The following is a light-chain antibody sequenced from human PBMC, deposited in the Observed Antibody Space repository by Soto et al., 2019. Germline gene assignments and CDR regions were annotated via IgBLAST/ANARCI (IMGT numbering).Light chain of an antibody. CDR3: QSHDSSLSGSYV. CDR2: GNS. CDR1: SSNIGAGYD. Sequence: QSVLTQPPSVSGAPGQRVTISCTGSSSNIGAGYDVHWYQQLPGTAPKLLIYGNSNRPSGVPDRFSGSKSGTSASLAITGLQAEDEADYYCQSHDSSLSGSYVFGPGTKLTVL. V-gene: IGLV1-40*01. J-gene: IGLJ1*01.